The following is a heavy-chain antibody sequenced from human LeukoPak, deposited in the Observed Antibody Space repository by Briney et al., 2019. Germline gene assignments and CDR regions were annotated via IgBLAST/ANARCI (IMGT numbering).Heavy chain of an antibody. CDR3: ARGSRSPMVRGVHDY. D-gene: IGHD3-10*01. V-gene: IGHV3-33*01. Sequence: GGSLRLSCAASGFTFNSYAMHWVRQAPGKGLEWVAFLWYDGSNKYYADSVKGRFTISRDNAKNSLYLQMNSLRAEDTAVYYCARGSRSPMVRGVHDYWGQGTLVTVSS. CDR2: LWYDGSNK. CDR1: GFTFNSYA. J-gene: IGHJ4*02.